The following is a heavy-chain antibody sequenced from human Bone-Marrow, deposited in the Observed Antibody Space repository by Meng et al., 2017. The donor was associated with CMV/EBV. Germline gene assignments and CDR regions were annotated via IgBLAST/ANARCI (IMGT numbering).Heavy chain of an antibody. Sequence: GGSLRLSCTASGFTFGDYAMSWVRQAPGKGLEWVGFIRSKAYGGTTEYAAAVKGRFTISRDDSKSIAYLQMNSLKTEDTAVYYFTRHFDHCYSGRCYEACGIWGLGKRVNVAS. CDR3: TRHFDHCYSGRCYEACGI. J-gene: IGHJ3*02. D-gene: IGHD2/OR15-2a*01. CDR1: GFTFGDYA. CDR2: IRSKAYGGTT. V-gene: IGHV3-49*04.